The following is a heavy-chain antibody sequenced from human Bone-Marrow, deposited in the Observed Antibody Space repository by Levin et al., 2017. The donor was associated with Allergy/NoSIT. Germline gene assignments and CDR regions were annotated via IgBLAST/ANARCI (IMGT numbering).Heavy chain of an antibody. CDR2: SRSKRNSYST. D-gene: IGHD5-18*01. J-gene: IGHJ4*02. V-gene: IGHV3-72*01. CDR1: GFTVSDPY. Sequence: LSLTCAASGFTVSDPYMDWVRQAPGKGLEWVGRSRSKRNSYSTEYAASVKGRFTISRDDSENALYLRMNSLRTDDTAVYYCVRGGGYTYGYEPDYWGQGTLVTVSS. CDR3: VRGGGYTYGYEPDY.